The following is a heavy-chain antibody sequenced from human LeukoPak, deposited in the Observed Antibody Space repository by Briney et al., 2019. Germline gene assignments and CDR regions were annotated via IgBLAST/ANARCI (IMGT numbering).Heavy chain of an antibody. CDR2: ISGSGGST. D-gene: IGHD6-6*01. J-gene: IGHJ5*02. Sequence: GGSLRLSCAASGFTFSSYAMSWVRQAPGKGLEWVSAISGSGGSTYYADSVKGRFTISRDNSKNTLYLQMNSLRAEDTSVYYCAKVRGSPNWFDPWGQGTLVTVSS. V-gene: IGHV3-23*01. CDR1: GFTFSSYA. CDR3: AKVRGSPNWFDP.